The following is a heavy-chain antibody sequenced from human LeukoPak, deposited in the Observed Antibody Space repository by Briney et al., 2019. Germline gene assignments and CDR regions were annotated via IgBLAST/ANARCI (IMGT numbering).Heavy chain of an antibody. CDR2: IKSKTDGGTT. V-gene: IGHV3-15*01. Sequence: PGGSLRLSCAASGCTFSSYAMSWVRQAPGKGLEWVGRIKSKTDGGTTDYAAPVKGRFTISRDDSKNTLYLQMNSLKTEDTAVYYCEAWVDYYDSSGYPHAFDIWGQGTMVTVSS. D-gene: IGHD3-22*01. J-gene: IGHJ3*02. CDR1: GCTFSSYA. CDR3: EAWVDYYDSSGYPHAFDI.